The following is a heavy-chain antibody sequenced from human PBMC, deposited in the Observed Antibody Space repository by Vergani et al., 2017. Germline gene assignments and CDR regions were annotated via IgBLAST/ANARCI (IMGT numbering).Heavy chain of an antibody. CDR2: IYPGDSDT. CDR1: GYSFTSYW. D-gene: IGHD3-3*01. J-gene: IGHJ6*03. Sequence: EVQLVQSGAEVKKPGESLKISCKGSGYSFTSYWIGWVRQMPGKGLEWMGIIYPGDSDTRYSPSFQGQVTISADKSISTAYLQWSSLKASDTAMYYCAAGISGVADNPPYYYYYMDVWGKGTTVTVSS. V-gene: IGHV5-51*03. CDR3: AAGISGVADNPPYYYYYMDV.